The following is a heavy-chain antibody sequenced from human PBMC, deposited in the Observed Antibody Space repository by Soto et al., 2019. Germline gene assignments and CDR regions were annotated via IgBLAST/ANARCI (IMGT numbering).Heavy chain of an antibody. CDR3: ARTRDDFVWGSYRQADLDD. J-gene: IGHJ4*02. V-gene: IGHV4-4*02. Sequence: SETLSLTCAVSGGSLSSSNWCCLVRPPREKGREWIGEICHSGSTNYNPSLKSRVTISIDKSKNPFSLKLNTVTAADTAVYYYARTRDDFVWGSYRQADLDDWGQGTLVTVSS. CDR1: GGSLSSSNW. CDR2: ICHSGST. D-gene: IGHD3-16*02.